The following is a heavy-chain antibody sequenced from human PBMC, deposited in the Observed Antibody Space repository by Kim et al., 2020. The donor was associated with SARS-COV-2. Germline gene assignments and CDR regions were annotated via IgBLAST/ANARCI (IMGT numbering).Heavy chain of an antibody. J-gene: IGHJ4*02. Sequence: GGSLRLSCSVFGFSFSHYAMYWVLQAPGKGLEYVSAISTDGRETFYTDSVKGRFTISRDNSKNTLYLQMTSLRPEDTALYYCVKTSSTWPRHFDYWGQGTLVTVSS. V-gene: IGHV3-64D*09. CDR1: GFSFSHYA. D-gene: IGHD6-13*01. CDR2: ISTDGRET. CDR3: VKTSSTWPRHFDY.